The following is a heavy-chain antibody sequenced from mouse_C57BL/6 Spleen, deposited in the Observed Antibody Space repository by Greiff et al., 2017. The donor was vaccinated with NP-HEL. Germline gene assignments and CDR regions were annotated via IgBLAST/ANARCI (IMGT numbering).Heavy chain of an antibody. V-gene: IGHV5-12*01. D-gene: IGHD1-1*02. CDR3: ARLGATRYFDV. J-gene: IGHJ1*03. Sequence: EVQGVESGGGLVQPGGSLKLSCAASGFTFSDYYMYWVRQTPEKRLEWVAYISNGGGSTYYPDTVKGRFTISRDNAKNTLYLQMSRLKSEDTAMYYCARLGATRYFDVWGTGTTVTVSS. CDR1: GFTFSDYY. CDR2: ISNGGGST.